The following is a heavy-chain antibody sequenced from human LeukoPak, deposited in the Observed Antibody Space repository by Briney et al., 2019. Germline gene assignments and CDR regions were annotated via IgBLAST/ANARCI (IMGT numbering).Heavy chain of an antibody. CDR1: GFTFTSYG. CDR2: IRYDGTNK. CDR3: AKSGYSSSWFAALRAYYYYMDV. V-gene: IGHV3-30*02. J-gene: IGHJ6*03. Sequence: GGSLRLSCAASGFTFTSYGMHWVRQAPGKGLEWVAFIRYDGTNKYYADSVKGRFTISRDNSKNTLYLQMNSLRAEDTAVYYCAKSGYSSSWFAALRAYYYYMDVWGKGTTVTISS. D-gene: IGHD6-13*01.